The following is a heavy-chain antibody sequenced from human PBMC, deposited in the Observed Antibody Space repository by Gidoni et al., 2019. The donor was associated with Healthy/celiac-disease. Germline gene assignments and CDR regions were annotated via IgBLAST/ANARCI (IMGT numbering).Heavy chain of an antibody. D-gene: IGHD3-3*01. Sequence: EVQLVESGGGLVQPGGSLRLPSQASGFTVSSNYMRWVRQAPGKGLEWVSVIYSGGSTYYADSVKGRFTISRHNSKNTLYLQMNSLRAEDTAVYYCARVFGAGWEDYWGQGTLVTVSS. V-gene: IGHV3-53*04. CDR2: IYSGGST. CDR3: ARVFGAGWEDY. J-gene: IGHJ4*02. CDR1: GFTVSSNY.